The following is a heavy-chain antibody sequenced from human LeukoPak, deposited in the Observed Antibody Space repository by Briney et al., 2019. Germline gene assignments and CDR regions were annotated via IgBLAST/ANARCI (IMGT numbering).Heavy chain of an antibody. V-gene: IGHV3-11*01. CDR3: ARGIRGSSWYYLSDP. D-gene: IGHD6-13*01. CDR1: GFTFSDYY. Sequence: GGSLRLSCAASGFTFSDYYMSWIRQAPGKGLEWVSYISSSGSTIYYADSEKGRFTISGDNAKNSLYLQMNSLRAEDTAVYYCARGIRGSSWYYLSDPWGQGTLVTVSS. J-gene: IGHJ5*02. CDR2: ISSSGSTI.